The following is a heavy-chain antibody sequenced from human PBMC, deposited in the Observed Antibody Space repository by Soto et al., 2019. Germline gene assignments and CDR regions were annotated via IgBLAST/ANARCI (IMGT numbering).Heavy chain of an antibody. CDR2: INADGSST. J-gene: IGHJ4*02. D-gene: IGHD5-12*01. CDR3: AREIETSGEYYFDS. V-gene: IGHV3-74*01. Sequence: EVQLVESGGGLVQPGGSLRLSCAASGFTFNIYWMHWVRQAPGKGLVWVSRINADGSSTSYADSVKGRVTISRDTAKNRLYLQINSLRAEDTAVYYCAREIETSGEYYFDSGGQGTLVTVSS. CDR1: GFTFNIYW.